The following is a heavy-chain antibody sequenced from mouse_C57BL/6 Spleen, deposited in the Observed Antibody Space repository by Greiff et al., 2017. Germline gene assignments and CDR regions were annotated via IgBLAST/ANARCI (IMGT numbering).Heavy chain of an antibody. CDR3: ASADYYGSSGDYFDY. V-gene: IGHV5-17*01. J-gene: IGHJ2*01. CDR2: ISSGSSTI. Sequence: EVKLMESGGGLVKPGGSLKLSCAASGFTFSDYGMHWVRQAPEKGLEWVAYISSGSSTIYYADTVKGRFTISRDNAKNTLFLQMTSLRSEETAMYYCASADYYGSSGDYFDYWGQGTTLTVSA. D-gene: IGHD1-1*01. CDR1: GFTFSDYG.